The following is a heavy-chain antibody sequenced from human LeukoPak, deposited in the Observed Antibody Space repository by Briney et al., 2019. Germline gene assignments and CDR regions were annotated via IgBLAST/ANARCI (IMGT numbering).Heavy chain of an antibody. D-gene: IGHD4-23*01. CDR3: ARGRNGGNNY. CDR2: IKQDGSEK. Sequence: GGSLRLSCAASGFTFSSYWVSWVRQAPGKGLEWVANIKQDGSEKYYVDSVKGRFTISRDNAKNSLYLQMNSLRAEDTAVYYCARGRNGGNNYWGQGTLVTVSS. CDR1: GFTFSSYW. J-gene: IGHJ4*02. V-gene: IGHV3-7*01.